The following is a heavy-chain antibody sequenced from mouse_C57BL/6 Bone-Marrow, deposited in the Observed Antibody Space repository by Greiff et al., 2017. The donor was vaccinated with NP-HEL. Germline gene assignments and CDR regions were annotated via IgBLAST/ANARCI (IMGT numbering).Heavy chain of an antibody. CDR3: AREVGLRRRTYAMDY. CDR1: GFTFSDYY. CDR2: INYDGSST. Sequence: VKLVESEGGLVQPGSSMKLSCTASGFTFSDYYMAWVRQVPEKGLEWVANINYDGSSTYYLDSLKSRFIISRDNAKNILYLQMSSLKSEDTATYYCAREVGLRRRTYAMDYWGQGTSVTVSS. V-gene: IGHV5-16*01. D-gene: IGHD2-4*01. J-gene: IGHJ4*01.